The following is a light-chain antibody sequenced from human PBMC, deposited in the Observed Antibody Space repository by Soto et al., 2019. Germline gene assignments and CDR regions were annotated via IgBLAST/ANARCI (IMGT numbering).Light chain of an antibody. Sequence: QSALTQPPSASGSPGQSVTISCTGASSDVGGYNFVSWYQQHPGKAPKLMIYEVNKRPSGVPDRFSGSKSGNTASLTVSGLQAEDEADYYCSSFAAVNNRFVFGTGTKLTVL. CDR1: SSDVGGYNF. CDR2: EVN. CDR3: SSFAAVNNRFV. V-gene: IGLV2-8*01. J-gene: IGLJ1*01.